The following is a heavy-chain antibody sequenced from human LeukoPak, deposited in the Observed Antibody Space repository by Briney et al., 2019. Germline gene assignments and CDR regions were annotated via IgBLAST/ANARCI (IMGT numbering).Heavy chain of an antibody. CDR3: ARVGDKGAFDY. D-gene: IGHD3-16*01. V-gene: IGHV3-64*01. CDR1: GFTFSSYA. Sequence: PGGPLRLSCAASGFTFSSYAMCWVRQAPGKRLEYVSAITNNGDSTYYANSVKGRFIISRDNSKNTLYLQMGSLRAEDMAVYYCARVGDKGAFDYWGQGTLVTVSS. J-gene: IGHJ4*02. CDR2: ITNNGDST.